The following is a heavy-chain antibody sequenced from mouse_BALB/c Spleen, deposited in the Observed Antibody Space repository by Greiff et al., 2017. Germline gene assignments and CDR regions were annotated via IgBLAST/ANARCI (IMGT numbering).Heavy chain of an antibody. J-gene: IGHJ2*01. Sequence: DVMLVESGGGLVQPGGSRKLSCAASGFTFSSFGMHWVRQAPEKGLEWVAYISSGSSTIYYADTVKGRFTISRDNPKNTLFLQMTSLRSEDTAMYYCARGGYYGSSTDYWGQGTTLTVSS. V-gene: IGHV5-17*02. D-gene: IGHD1-1*01. CDR1: GFTFSSFG. CDR3: ARGGYYGSSTDY. CDR2: ISSGSSTI.